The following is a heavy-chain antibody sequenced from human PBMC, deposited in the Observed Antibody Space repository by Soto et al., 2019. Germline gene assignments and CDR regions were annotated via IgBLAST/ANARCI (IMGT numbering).Heavy chain of an antibody. V-gene: IGHV1-69*02. D-gene: IGHD4-17*01. CDR1: GGTFSSYT. CDR2: IIPILGIA. CDR3: ARARYGDYACYEY. J-gene: IGHJ4*02. Sequence: QVQLVQAGAEVKKPGSSVKVSCKASGGTFSSYTISWVRQAPGQGLEWMGRIIPILGIANYAQKFQGRVTITADKSTSTGYMELSSLRSEDTAVYYCARARYGDYACYEYWGRGTLVPVFS.